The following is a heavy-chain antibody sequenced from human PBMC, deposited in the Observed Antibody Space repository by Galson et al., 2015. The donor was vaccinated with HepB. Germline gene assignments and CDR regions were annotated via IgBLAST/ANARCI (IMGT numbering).Heavy chain of an antibody. CDR1: GYTLTELS. J-gene: IGHJ6*02. V-gene: IGHV1-24*01. Sequence: SVKVSCRVSGYTLTELSMHWVRQAPGKGLEWMGGFDPEDGETIYAQKFQGRVTMTEDTSTDTAYMELSSLRSEDTAVYYCATDLRLTDSSGYYYVPSRLSRYYGMDVWGQGTTVTVSS. CDR3: ATDLRLTDSSGYYYVPSRLSRYYGMDV. D-gene: IGHD3-22*01. CDR2: FDPEDGET.